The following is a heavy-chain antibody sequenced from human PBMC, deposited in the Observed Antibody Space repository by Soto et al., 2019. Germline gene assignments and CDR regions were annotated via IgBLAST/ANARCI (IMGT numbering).Heavy chain of an antibody. CDR1: GFTFSNAW. CDR3: VTPHGLSDSAHFDY. CDR2: VKSKTDGGTT. D-gene: IGHD3-16*02. J-gene: IGHJ4*02. Sequence: EVQLVESGGDLVKPGGSLRLSCAASGFTFSNAWMTWVRQAPGKGLEWVGHVKSKTDGGTTDYAAPVKGRFTISRDDSESTVYLQMNSRKTEDTAVYYCVTPHGLSDSAHFDYWCQGTLVTVSS. V-gene: IGHV3-15*01.